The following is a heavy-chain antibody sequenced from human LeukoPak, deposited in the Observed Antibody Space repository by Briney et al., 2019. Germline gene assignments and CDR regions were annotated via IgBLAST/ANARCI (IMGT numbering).Heavy chain of an antibody. CDR2: ISGSGGST. V-gene: IGHV3-23*01. CDR1: GFTLSSYA. Sequence: GGSLRLSCAASGFTLSSYAMGWVRQAPGKGLEWVSAISGSGGSTYYADSVKGRFTISRDNSKNTLYLQMNSLRAEDTAVYYCAKNLGGHDRDPFDYWGQGTLVTVSS. J-gene: IGHJ4*02. D-gene: IGHD5-12*01. CDR3: AKNLGGHDRDPFDY.